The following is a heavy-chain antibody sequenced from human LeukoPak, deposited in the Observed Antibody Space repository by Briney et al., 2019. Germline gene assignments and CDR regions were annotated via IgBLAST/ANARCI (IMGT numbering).Heavy chain of an antibody. V-gene: IGHV4-59*01. CDR3: AYNRNRIIDTFDI. J-gene: IGHJ3*02. CDR1: GASISNYH. D-gene: IGHD1-14*01. Sequence: SETLSLTCALSGASISNYHWSWIRQPPGKGLEWIGYISDSGSTNYNPSLKSRVTISIDTSKRQVSLRLRSVTAADTAVYYCAYNRNRIIDTFDIWGQGTMVTVSS. CDR2: ISDSGST.